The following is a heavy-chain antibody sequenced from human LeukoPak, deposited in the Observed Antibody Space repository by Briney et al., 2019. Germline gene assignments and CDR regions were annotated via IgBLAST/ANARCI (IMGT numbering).Heavy chain of an antibody. D-gene: IGHD3-10*02. CDR3: AELGITMIGGV. J-gene: IGHJ6*04. Sequence: GGSLRLSCAASGFTFSSYAMSWVRQAPGQGLEWVSTLSGSSGKISYADSVKGRFTISRDNAKNSLYLQMNSLRAEDTAVYYCAELGITMIGGVWGKGTTVTISS. CDR2: LSGSSGKI. V-gene: IGHV3-23*01. CDR1: GFTFSSYA.